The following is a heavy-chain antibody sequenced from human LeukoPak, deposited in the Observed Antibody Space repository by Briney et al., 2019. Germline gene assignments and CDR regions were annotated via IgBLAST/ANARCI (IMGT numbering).Heavy chain of an antibody. CDR1: GYTFTSYD. CDR2: MNPNSGNT. J-gene: IGHJ3*02. CDR3: ARTVYRITIFGVVTDAFDI. V-gene: IGHV1-8*03. Sequence: GASVKVSCKASGYTFTSYDINWVRQATGQGLEWMGWMNPNSGNTGYAQKFQGRVTITRNTSISTAYMELSSLRSEDTAVYYCARTVYRITIFGVVTDAFDIWGLGTMVTVSS. D-gene: IGHD3-3*01.